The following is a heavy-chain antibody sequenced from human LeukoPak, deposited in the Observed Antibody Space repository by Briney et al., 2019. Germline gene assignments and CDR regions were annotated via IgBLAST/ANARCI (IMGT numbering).Heavy chain of an antibody. CDR1: GFTFSSYA. CDR2: ISGSGGST. J-gene: IGHJ6*03. CDR3: ATSPGPLGPYYTDV. V-gene: IGHV3-23*01. Sequence: GGSLRLSCAASGFTFSSYAMSWVRQAPGKGLEWVSAISGSGGSTYYADSVKGRFTISRDNSKNTLYLQMNSLRAEDTAVYYCATSPGPLGPYYTDVWGKGTTVTVSS.